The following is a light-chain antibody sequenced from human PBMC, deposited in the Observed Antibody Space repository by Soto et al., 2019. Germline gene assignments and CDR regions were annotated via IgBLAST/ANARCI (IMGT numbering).Light chain of an antibody. V-gene: IGKV3-15*01. CDR1: QSVSSN. CDR2: GAS. J-gene: IGKJ1*01. CDR3: QQYNNWPSLT. Sequence: EIVMTQSPATLSVSPGARATLSCRASQSVSSNLAWYQQKPGQAPRLLIYGASNRATGIPARFSGSGSGTEFTLTISSLQSEDVAVYYCQQYNNWPSLTFGQGTKVEIK.